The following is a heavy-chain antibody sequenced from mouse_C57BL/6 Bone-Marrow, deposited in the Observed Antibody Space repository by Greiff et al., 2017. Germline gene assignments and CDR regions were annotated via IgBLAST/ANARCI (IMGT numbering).Heavy chain of an antibody. D-gene: IGHD4-1*01. Sequence: VQLQQSGAELARPGASVKLSCKASGYTFTSYGISWVKQRTGQGLEWIGEIYPRGGNTYYNEKFKGKATLTADKSSSTAYMELRSLTSEDSAVYFCASLLGRRGYWGQGTTLTVSS. CDR2: IYPRGGNT. J-gene: IGHJ2*01. V-gene: IGHV1-81*01. CDR3: ASLLGRRGY. CDR1: GYTFTSYG.